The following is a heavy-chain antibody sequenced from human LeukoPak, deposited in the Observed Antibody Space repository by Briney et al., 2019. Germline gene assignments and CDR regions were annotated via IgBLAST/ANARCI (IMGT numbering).Heavy chain of an antibody. D-gene: IGHD3-3*01. J-gene: IGHJ4*02. CDR1: GFTFSGSA. Sequence: GGSLRLSCAASGFTFSGSAMHWVRQASGKGLEWVGRIRSKANSYATAYAASVKGRFTISRDDSKNTAYLQMNSLKTEDTAVYYCTRHAPVIWSGYYTFDYWGQETLVTVSS. CDR2: IRSKANSYAT. CDR3: TRHAPVIWSGYYTFDY. V-gene: IGHV3-73*01.